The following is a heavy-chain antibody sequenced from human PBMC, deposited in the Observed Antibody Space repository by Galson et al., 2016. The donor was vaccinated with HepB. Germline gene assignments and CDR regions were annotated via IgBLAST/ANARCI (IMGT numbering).Heavy chain of an antibody. V-gene: IGHV3-11*01. CDR3: ARDVNNWACDRRLFDL. CDR1: GFSFNDFY. J-gene: IGHJ4*02. CDR2: ISHSGNTR. Sequence: SLRLSCAASGFSFNDFYMSWIRQPPGKALEWISYISHSGNTREYADSVKGRFTVSRDDNKNSVCLQLNSLRAEDTALYYCARDVNNWACDRRLFDLWGQGTLVAVSS. D-gene: IGHD1-1*01.